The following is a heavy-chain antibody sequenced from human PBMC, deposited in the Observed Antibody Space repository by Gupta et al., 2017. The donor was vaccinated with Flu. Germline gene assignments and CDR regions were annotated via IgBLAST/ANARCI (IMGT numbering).Heavy chain of an antibody. J-gene: IGHJ4*02. D-gene: IGHD5-24*01. CDR2: FRSSGGGT. CDR3: ARGAKMATTESSFEY. V-gene: IGHV3-23*01. CDR1: GLPFRIHA. Sequence: EVQLLVSGGNLVQPGGALRPCCAGCGLPFRIHAMRWVRQAPGKGLEWVSGFRSSGGGTYYADSVKGRFTISRDNSKNTLYLQMNSLRAEDTGIYYCARGAKMATTESSFEYWGQGTLVTVSS.